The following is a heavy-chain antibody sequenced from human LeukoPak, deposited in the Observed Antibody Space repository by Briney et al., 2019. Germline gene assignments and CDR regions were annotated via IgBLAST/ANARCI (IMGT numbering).Heavy chain of an antibody. CDR2: INSDGINT. J-gene: IGHJ4*02. D-gene: IGHD5-12*01. CDR3: ARGPSGYHNT. Sequence: LSGGSLRLSCAASGFTFSNYWMHWVRQAPGKGLVWVSRINSDGINTSYADSVKGRFTISRDNAKNTLNLQMNSLRAEDTAVYYCARGPSGYHNTGGQGTLVTVSS. CDR1: GFTFSNYW. V-gene: IGHV3-74*01.